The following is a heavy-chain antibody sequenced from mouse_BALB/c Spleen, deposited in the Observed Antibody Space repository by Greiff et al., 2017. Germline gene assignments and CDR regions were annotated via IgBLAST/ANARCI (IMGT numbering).Heavy chain of an antibody. V-gene: IGHV3-6*02. CDR2: ISYDGSN. CDR1: GYSITSGYF. J-gene: IGHJ3*01. CDR3: ASPIYYGNPWFAY. D-gene: IGHD2-1*01. Sequence: EVHLVESGPGLVKPSQSLSLTCSVTGYSITSGYFWNWIRQFPGNKLEWMGYISYDGSNNYNPSLKNRISITRDTSKNQFFLKLNSVTTEDTATYYCASPIYYGNPWFAYWGQGTLVTVSA.